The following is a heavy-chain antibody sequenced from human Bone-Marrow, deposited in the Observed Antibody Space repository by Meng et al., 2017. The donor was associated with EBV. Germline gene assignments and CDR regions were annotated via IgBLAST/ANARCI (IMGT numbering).Heavy chain of an antibody. CDR3: ARDGIAVPGGSNWFDP. V-gene: IGHV1-69*06. CDR2: FLPILGAA. J-gene: IGHJ5*02. Sequence: QVQLVESGAEVKKPGASVKVYCKASGDIFTNLAFTLVRQVPGKGLEWMGGFLPILGAANYAQKFQGRLTITADKSTTTAFMELRSLRVDDTAVYFCARDGIAVPGGSNWFDPWGQGTLVTVSS. D-gene: IGHD6-19*01. CDR1: GDIFTNLA.